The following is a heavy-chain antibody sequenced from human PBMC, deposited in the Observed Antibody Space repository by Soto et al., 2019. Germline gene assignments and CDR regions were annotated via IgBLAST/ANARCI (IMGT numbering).Heavy chain of an antibody. CDR1: GGSIRSGGYY. V-gene: IGHV4-31*03. J-gene: IGHJ6*02. Sequence: PSETLSLICTVSGGSIRSGGYYWSWVRQNPRRGLEWIGNIYYSGNTYYNPSLKSRLTISVDTSKNQFSLNLSSVTAADTAVYYYARDRLMATAGTARHYFGLDVWGQGTTVTVSS. CDR2: IYYSGNT. CDR3: ARDRLMATAGTARHYFGLDV. D-gene: IGHD5-18*01.